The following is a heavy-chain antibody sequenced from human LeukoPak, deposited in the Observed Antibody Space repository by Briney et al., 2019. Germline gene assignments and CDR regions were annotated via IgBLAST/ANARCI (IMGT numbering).Heavy chain of an antibody. V-gene: IGHV3-23*01. D-gene: IGHD2-21*01. J-gene: IGHJ4*02. CDR2: ISGSGQST. Sequence: GGSLRLSCAASGFTFSSYAMSWVRQAPGKGLEWVSAISGSGQSTYYADSVKGRFTISRDNSKITLYLQMNSLTAEDTAIYYCAKMTGFYSSTPFDCWGQGTLVTVSS. CDR1: GFTFSSYA. CDR3: AKMTGFYSSTPFDC.